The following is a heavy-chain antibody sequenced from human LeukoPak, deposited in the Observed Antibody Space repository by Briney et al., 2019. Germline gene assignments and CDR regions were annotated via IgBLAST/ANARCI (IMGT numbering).Heavy chain of an antibody. J-gene: IGHJ6*03. CDR1: GGSFSGYY. V-gene: IGHV4-34*01. D-gene: IGHD6-13*01. Sequence: PSETLSLTCAVYGGSFSGYYWSWIRQPPGKGLEWIGEINHSGSTNYNPSLKSRVTISVDTSKNQFSLKLSSVTAADTAVYYCASTLEAAAGTGSYYYYMDVWGKGTTVTISS. CDR3: ASTLEAAAGTGSYYYYMDV. CDR2: INHSGST.